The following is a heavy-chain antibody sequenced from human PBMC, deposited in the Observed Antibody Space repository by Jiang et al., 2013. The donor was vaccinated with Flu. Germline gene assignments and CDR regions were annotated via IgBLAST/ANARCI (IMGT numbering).Heavy chain of an antibody. V-gene: IGHV3-33*01. CDR2: IWHDGSNK. Sequence: QLVESGGAVVQPGRSLRLSCAASGFSFSTYGMHWVRQAPGKGLEWVAGIWHDGSNKYYADSVKGRFTISRDNSESTLSLQMNSLRADDTAVYHCARGLERQFDSWGQGTLVTVSS. CDR1: GFSFSTYG. D-gene: IGHD3-3*01. CDR3: ARGLERQFDS. J-gene: IGHJ5*01.